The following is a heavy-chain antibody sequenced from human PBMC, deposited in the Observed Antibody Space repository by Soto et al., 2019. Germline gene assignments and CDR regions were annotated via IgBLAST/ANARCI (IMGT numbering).Heavy chain of an antibody. V-gene: IGHV1-69*13. CDR1: GGTFSSYA. CDR3: ARGNYSSSWLLFDY. J-gene: IGHJ4*02. CDR2: IIPIFGTA. Sequence: GASVKVSXKASGGTFSSYAISWVRQAPGQGLEWMGGIIPIFGTANYAQKFQGRVTITADESTSTAYMELSSLRSEDTAVYYCARGNYSSSWLLFDYWGQGTLVTVSS. D-gene: IGHD6-13*01.